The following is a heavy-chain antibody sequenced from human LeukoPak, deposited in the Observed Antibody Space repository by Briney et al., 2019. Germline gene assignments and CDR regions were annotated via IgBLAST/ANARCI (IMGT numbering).Heavy chain of an antibody. CDR3: ARGVEPLAANTLAY. V-gene: IGHV3-53*01. J-gene: IGHJ4*02. Sequence: GGSLRLSCAASGLTVSSNYMSWVRQAPGKGLEWVSVLYSDGNTKYADSVQSRFTISRDNSKNTLYLEMNSLSPDDTAVYYCARGVEPLAANTLAYWGQGTLVTVSS. CDR2: LYSDGNT. D-gene: IGHD1-14*01. CDR1: GLTVSSNY.